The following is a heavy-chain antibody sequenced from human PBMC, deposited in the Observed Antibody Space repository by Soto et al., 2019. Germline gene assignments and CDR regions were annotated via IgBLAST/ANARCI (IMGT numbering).Heavy chain of an antibody. D-gene: IGHD6-19*01. CDR1: GSAITRYY. V-gene: IGHV1-46*01. J-gene: IGHJ6*03. CDR3: ARDTSGWSLNGLDV. CDR2: INPGGGSA. Sequence: QVDLVQSGAEVKKPGASVTISCKASGSAITRYYIHWVRQAPGRGLEWMGIINPGGGSASYAQKFQDRVTIDKDTSTGTVYMDFRSLRTEATAVYYCARDTSGWSLNGLDVWGKGTTVNVSS.